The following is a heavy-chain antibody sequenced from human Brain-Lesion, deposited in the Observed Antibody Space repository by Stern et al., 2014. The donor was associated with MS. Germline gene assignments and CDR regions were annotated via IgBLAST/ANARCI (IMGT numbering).Heavy chain of an antibody. CDR2: IYYSGSP. CDR1: GGSISSGDYY. V-gene: IGHV4-30-4*01. J-gene: IGHJ3*02. CDR3: ARGELIINDAFDI. Sequence: VQLVESGPGLVKPSQTLSLTCTVSGGSISSGDYYWSWIRQPPGKGLEWIGYIYYSGSPYHNPSLKSRVTISVDTSKNQFSLKLRSVTAADTSVYYCARGELIINDAFDIWGQGTMVTVSS. D-gene: IGHD3-9*01.